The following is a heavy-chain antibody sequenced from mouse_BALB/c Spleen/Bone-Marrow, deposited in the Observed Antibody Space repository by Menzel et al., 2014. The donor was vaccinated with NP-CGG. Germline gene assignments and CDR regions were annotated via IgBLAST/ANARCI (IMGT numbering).Heavy chain of an antibody. V-gene: IGHV7-3*02. J-gene: IGHJ4*01. CDR3: ARNYDGAMDY. CDR1: GFTFTDYY. Sequence: EVMLVESGGGLVQPGGSLRLSCATSGFTFTDYYMSWVRQPPGKALEWLGFIRNKPNGYTTEYSASVKGRFTISRDNSQSILYLQMNTLRAEDSATYYCARNYDGAMDYWGQGTSVTVSS. D-gene: IGHD2-12*01. CDR2: IRNKPNGYTT.